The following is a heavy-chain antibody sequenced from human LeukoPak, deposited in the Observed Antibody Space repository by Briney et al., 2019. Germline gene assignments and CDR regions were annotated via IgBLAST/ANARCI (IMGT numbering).Heavy chain of an antibody. D-gene: IGHD4-23*01. V-gene: IGHV4-59*01. Sequence: SETLSLTCTVFGGSLSSYYWSWIRQPPGKGLEWIGNIYYSGSTNYNPSLKSRVTMSVDTSKSQFSLKVSSVTAVDTAVYYCARDGGGKSRPFDYWGQGTPVTVSS. CDR2: IYYSGST. CDR1: GGSLSSYY. J-gene: IGHJ4*02. CDR3: ARDGGGKSRPFDY.